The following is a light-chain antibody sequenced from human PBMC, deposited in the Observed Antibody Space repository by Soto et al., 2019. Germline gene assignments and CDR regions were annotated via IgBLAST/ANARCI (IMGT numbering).Light chain of an antibody. CDR2: DNN. Sequence: QSVLTQPPSVSAAPGQKVTISCSGSSSNIGKNYVSWYQHLPGTVPKLLIYDNNKRPSGIPDRFSGSKSGTSATLGITGLQTGDEADYYCGTWDSSLSAGVFGGGTKLTVL. CDR1: SSNIGKNY. V-gene: IGLV1-51*01. CDR3: GTWDSSLSAGV. J-gene: IGLJ3*02.